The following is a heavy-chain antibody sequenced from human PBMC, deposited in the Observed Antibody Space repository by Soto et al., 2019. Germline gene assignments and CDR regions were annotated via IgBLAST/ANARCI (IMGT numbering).Heavy chain of an antibody. CDR1: GFTFSSYA. CDR2: ISGSGGST. J-gene: IGHJ4*02. Sequence: GGSLRLSCAASGFTFSSYAMSWVRQAPGKGLEWVSAISGSGGSTYYADSVKGRFTISRDNSKNTLYLQMNSLRAEDTAVYYCAKDREIAVVVGYYLDYWGQGTLVTVSS. CDR3: AKDREIAVVVGYYLDY. V-gene: IGHV3-23*01. D-gene: IGHD6-19*01.